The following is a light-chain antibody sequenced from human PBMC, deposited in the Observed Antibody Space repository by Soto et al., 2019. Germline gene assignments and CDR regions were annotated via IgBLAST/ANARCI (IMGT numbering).Light chain of an antibody. V-gene: IGLV2-14*01. Sequence: QSVLTQPASVSGSPGQSITISCTGTTSDVGGYNYVSWYQQHPGRAPKLLLSAVTNRPSGVSNHFPGSKSGNTASLTISGLQAEDEADYYCSSYTSGSTPYVFGTGTRSPS. CDR2: AVT. CDR1: TSDVGGYNY. J-gene: IGLJ1*01. CDR3: SSYTSGSTPYV.